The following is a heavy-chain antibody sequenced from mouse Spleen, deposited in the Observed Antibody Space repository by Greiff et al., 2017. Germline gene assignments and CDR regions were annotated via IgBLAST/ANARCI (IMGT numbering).Heavy chain of an antibody. D-gene: IGHD2-14*01. Sequence: VKLQQSGPGLVAPSQSLSITCTVSGFSLTSYAISWVRQPPGKGLEWLGVIWTGGGTNYNSALKSRLSISKDNSKSQVFLKMNSLQTDDTARYYCARYYRYDERNFDVWGAGTTVTVSS. CDR2: IWTGGGT. J-gene: IGHJ1*01. CDR1: GFSLTSYA. CDR3: ARYYRYDERNFDV. V-gene: IGHV2-9-1*01.